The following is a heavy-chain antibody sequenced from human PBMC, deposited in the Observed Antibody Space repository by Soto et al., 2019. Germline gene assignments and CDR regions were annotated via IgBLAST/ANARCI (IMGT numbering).Heavy chain of an antibody. CDR3: ATGSKSDFDY. Sequence: SETLSLTCTVSGGSISSHFWSWIRQPPGKRLEWIGYIYYSGGAFYNPSLMSRATISVDTSKNQFSLKVISVTAADTAIYYCATGSKSDFDYWGQGTLVTVS. CDR1: GGSISSHF. J-gene: IGHJ4*02. V-gene: IGHV4-59*11. CDR2: IYYSGGA. D-gene: IGHD1-26*01.